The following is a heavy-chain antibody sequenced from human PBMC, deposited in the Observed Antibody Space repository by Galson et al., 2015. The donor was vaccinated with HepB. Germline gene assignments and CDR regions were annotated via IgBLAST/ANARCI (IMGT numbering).Heavy chain of an antibody. D-gene: IGHD1-26*01. CDR3: AHTPREAYSFDY. CDR2: ISYDGSNK. CDR1: GFTFSSYG. V-gene: IGHV3-30*03. Sequence: SLRLSCAASGFTFSSYGMHWVRQAPGKGLEWVAVISYDGSNKYYADSVKGRFTISRDNSKNTLYLQMNSLRAEDTAVYYCAHTPREAYSFDYWGQGTLVTVSS. J-gene: IGHJ4*02.